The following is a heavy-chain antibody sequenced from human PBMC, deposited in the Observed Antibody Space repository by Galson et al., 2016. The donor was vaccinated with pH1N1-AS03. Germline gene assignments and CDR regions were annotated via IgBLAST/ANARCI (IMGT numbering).Heavy chain of an antibody. CDR1: GYSFTNYW. V-gene: IGHV5-10-1*01. CDR3: ARGYSGFGFVY. J-gene: IGHJ4*02. Sequence: QSGAEVKKPGESLRIFCKGSGYSFTNYWINWVRQMPGKGLEWMGRFDPSDSHTSYSPSFQGHVTFSADKSINTAYLQWSSLKSSDTAIYYCARGYSGFGFVYWGQGTLVTVSS. D-gene: IGHD5-12*01. CDR2: FDPSDSHT.